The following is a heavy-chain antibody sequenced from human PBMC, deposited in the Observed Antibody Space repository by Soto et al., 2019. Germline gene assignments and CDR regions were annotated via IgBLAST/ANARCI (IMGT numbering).Heavy chain of an antibody. CDR1: GGSISGHY. J-gene: IGHJ6*02. Sequence: SETLSLTCTVSGGSISGHYWSWIRQPPGKGLEWIGYIWYSGTTNYNPSLKSRVTISVDTSKNQFSLKLRSVTAADTAVYYCARAGDYDFWSGYYTPYYYYGMDVWGQGTTVTVSS. D-gene: IGHD3-3*01. CDR2: IWYSGTT. V-gene: IGHV4-59*11. CDR3: ARAGDYDFWSGYYTPYYYYGMDV.